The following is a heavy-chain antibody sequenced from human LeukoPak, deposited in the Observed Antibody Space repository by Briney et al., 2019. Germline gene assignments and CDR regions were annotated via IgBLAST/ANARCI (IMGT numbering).Heavy chain of an antibody. J-gene: IGHJ6*02. CDR3: ARDGYYDSSGYSYYYYGMDV. V-gene: IGHV3-48*01. D-gene: IGHD3-22*01. CDR2: ISSSSSTI. CDR1: GFTFSSYS. Sequence: PGGSLRLSCAASGFTFSSYSMNWVRQAPGKGLEWVSYISSSSSTIYYADSVKGRFTISRDNAKNSLYLQMNSLRAEDTAVYYCARDGYYDSSGYSYYYYGMDVWGQGTTVTVSS.